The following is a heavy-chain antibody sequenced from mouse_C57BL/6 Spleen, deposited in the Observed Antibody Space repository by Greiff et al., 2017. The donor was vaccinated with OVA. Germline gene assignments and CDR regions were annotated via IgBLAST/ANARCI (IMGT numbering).Heavy chain of an antibody. V-gene: IGHV1-39*01. J-gene: IGHJ1*03. CDR2: INPNYGTT. Sequence: VQLQQSGPELVKPGASVKISCKASGYSFTDYNMNWVKQSNGKGLEWIGVINPNYGTTNYNPKFKGKATLTADKSSSTAYMQLNSLTSEDSAADDCESKGPTVVDTKYFDYWGTGTTVTVSS. D-gene: IGHD1-1*01. CDR1: GYSFTDYN. CDR3: ESKGPTVVDTKYFDY.